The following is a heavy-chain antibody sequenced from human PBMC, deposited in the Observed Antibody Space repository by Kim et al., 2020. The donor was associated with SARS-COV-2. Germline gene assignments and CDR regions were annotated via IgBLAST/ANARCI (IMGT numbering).Heavy chain of an antibody. J-gene: IGHJ5*02. Sequence: DSVKGRFTISRDNSKNTLYLQMNSLRAEDTAVYYCAKDIAAAGTGNWFDPWGQGTLVTVSS. CDR3: AKDIAAAGTGNWFDP. V-gene: IGHV3-23*01. D-gene: IGHD6-13*01.